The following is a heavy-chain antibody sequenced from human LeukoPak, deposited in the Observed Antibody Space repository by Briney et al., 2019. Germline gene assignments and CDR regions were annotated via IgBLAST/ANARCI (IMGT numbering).Heavy chain of an antibody. J-gene: IGHJ4*02. CDR2: IKQDGSEK. D-gene: IGHD3-3*01. CDR3: AKTGGVRFLEWLLYFDY. Sequence: AGGSLRLSCAASGFTFSSYWMSWVRQAPGKGLEWVANIKQDGSEKYYVDSVKGRFTISRDNAKNSLYLQMNSLRAEDTAVYYCAKTGGVRFLEWLLYFDYWGQGTLVTVSS. CDR1: GFTFSSYW. V-gene: IGHV3-7*03.